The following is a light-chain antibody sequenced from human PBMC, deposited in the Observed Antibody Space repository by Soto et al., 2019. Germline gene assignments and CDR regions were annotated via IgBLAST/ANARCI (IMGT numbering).Light chain of an antibody. CDR2: DTN. CDR3: LLCYSDTFWV. Sequence: QAVVTQEPSLTVSPGGTVTLTCGSSTGAVTSGHYPYWFQQKPGQAPRTLIYDTNNKHSWTPARFSGSLLGGKAALTLSGAQPEDEADYYCLLCYSDTFWVFGGGTKLTVL. CDR1: TGAVTSGHY. J-gene: IGLJ3*02. V-gene: IGLV7-46*01.